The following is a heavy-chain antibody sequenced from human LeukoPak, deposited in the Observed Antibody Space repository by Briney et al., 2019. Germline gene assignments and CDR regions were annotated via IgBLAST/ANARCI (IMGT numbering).Heavy chain of an antibody. CDR1: GFTFNKFA. D-gene: IGHD2-8*01. V-gene: IGHV3-23*01. CDR3: AKVSVGPLSRPTHVALYYGMDV. J-gene: IGHJ6*02. CDR2: IGSSGATT. Sequence: GGSLRLSCAASGFTFNKFAMSWVRQAPGKGPEWVSAIGSSGATTFYADSVKGRCTISRDNSKNTVYLEMNSLRAEDTAIYYCAKVSVGPLSRPTHVALYYGMDVWGQGTTVTVS.